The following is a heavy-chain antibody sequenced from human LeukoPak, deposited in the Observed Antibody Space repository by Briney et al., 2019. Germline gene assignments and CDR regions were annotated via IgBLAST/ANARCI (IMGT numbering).Heavy chain of an antibody. D-gene: IGHD6-19*01. Sequence: GGSLRLSCVGSGFVFSKYAVHWVRQAPGKGLEWVAVVSYDGDFKLYGDSVKGRFTISRDNSQNMLFLQMNDLRPQDAATYFCARDPYSHDSSGFSYFLQYWGQGTVVTVSS. J-gene: IGHJ4*02. CDR1: GFVFSKYA. CDR2: VSYDGDFK. CDR3: ARDPYSHDSSGFSYFLQY. V-gene: IGHV3-30-3*01.